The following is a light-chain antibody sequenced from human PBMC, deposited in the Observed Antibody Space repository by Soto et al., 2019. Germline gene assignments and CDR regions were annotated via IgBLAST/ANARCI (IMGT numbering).Light chain of an antibody. V-gene: IGKV3-15*01. CDR1: QSITSN. J-gene: IGKJ4*01. CDR3: QQFNNWPLT. Sequence: EIVMTQFPATLSVSPGERYTLSCMASQSITSNLAWYQQKPGQAPRLLIYGSSTRATGITARFSGSGSGTEFTLTISSLQSEDFAVYYCQQFNNWPLTFGGGTQVDIK. CDR2: GSS.